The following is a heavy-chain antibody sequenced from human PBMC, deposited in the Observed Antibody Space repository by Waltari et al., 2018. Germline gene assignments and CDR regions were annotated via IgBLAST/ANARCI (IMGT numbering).Heavy chain of an antibody. CDR3: ARTQGDSSSWPYYYYYGMDV. Sequence: QVQLVQSGAEVKKPGASVKVSCKASGYTFTGYYMHWVRQAPGQGLEWMGWINPNSGGKNYAQKFQGRVTMTRDTSISTAYMELSRLRSDDTAVYYCARTQGDSSSWPYYYYYGMDVWGQGTTVTVSS. D-gene: IGHD6-13*01. J-gene: IGHJ6*02. CDR2: INPNSGGK. V-gene: IGHV1-2*02. CDR1: GYTFTGYY.